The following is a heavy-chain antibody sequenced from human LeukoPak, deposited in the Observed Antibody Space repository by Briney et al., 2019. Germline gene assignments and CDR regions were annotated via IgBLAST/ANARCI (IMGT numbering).Heavy chain of an antibody. J-gene: IGHJ4*02. CDR1: GGSISSSSYY. D-gene: IGHD6-19*01. V-gene: IGHV4-39*07. Sequence: SETLSLTCTVSGGSISSSSYYWGWIRQPPGEGLEWIGEIHHSGSTNYNSSLKSRVTISVDTSKNQFSLKLSSVTVADTAVYYCARLRGWYLIDYWGQGTLVTVSS. CDR3: ARLRGWYLIDY. CDR2: IHHSGST.